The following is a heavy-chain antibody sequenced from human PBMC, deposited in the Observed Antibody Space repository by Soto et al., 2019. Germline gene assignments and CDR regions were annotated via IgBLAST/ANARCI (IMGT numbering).Heavy chain of an antibody. CDR2: ISYDGSNK. D-gene: IGHD2-15*01. CDR3: ARGDSGGTLGYFDY. J-gene: IGHJ4*02. Sequence: SFAXXXVXXAPXXXXXCVAVISYDGSNKYYADSVKGRFTISRXXXXNXXXXXXXXLRDDDTAVYYCARGDSGGTLGYFDYWGQGTLVTVXA. CDR1: SFA. V-gene: IGHV3-30-3*01.